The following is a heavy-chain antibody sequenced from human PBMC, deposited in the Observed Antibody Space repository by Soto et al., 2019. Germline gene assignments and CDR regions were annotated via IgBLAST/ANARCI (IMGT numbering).Heavy chain of an antibody. CDR1: GFTFSDYY. J-gene: IGHJ4*02. D-gene: IGHD2-21*02. CDR3: VRGGSYCGGDCFDY. CDR2: ISGSGTYT. Sequence: QVQLVESGGGLVKPGGSLRLSCAASGFTFSDYYTSWIRQAPGKGLEWVSYISGSGTYTNYGDSVKGRFTISRENAKNSLYLQMNSLRAEDTAVYYCVRGGSYCGGDCFDYWGQGTLVTGSS. V-gene: IGHV3-11*06.